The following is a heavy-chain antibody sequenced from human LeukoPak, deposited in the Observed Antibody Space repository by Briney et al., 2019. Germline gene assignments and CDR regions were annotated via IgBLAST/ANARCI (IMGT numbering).Heavy chain of an antibody. CDR3: ARGGAARPDY. J-gene: IGHJ4*02. CDR2: ISSNTRTI. D-gene: IGHD6-6*01. CDR1: GFTFSSYW. V-gene: IGHV3-48*01. Sequence: GGSLRLSCAASGFTFSSYWMSWVRQAPGKGLEWVSYISSNTRTIDYADSVRGRFTISRDNAKNSLYLQMNSLRAEDTAVYYCARGGAARPDYWGQGTLLTVSS.